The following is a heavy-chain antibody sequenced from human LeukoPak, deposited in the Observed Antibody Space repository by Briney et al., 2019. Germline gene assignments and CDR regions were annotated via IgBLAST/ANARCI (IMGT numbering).Heavy chain of an antibody. Sequence: PGRSLRLSCAASGFTFSSYAMHWVRQAPGKGLEYVSAISSNGGSTYYANSVKGRFTISRDNSKNTLYLQMGSLRAEDMAVYYCARAPDYYDSSGYHDYWGQGTLVTVSS. CDR2: ISSNGGST. CDR1: GFTFSSYA. J-gene: IGHJ4*02. D-gene: IGHD3-22*01. CDR3: ARAPDYYDSSGYHDY. V-gene: IGHV3-64*01.